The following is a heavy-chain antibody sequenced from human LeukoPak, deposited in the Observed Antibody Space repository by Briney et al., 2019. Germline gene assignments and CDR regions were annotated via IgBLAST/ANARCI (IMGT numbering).Heavy chain of an antibody. CDR3: ARGVKHSSSWYKGEVDF. Sequence: SETLSLTCTVSGGSIGSSTYYWGCIRQPPGKGLEWIGSIYYSGSTYYNPSLKSRVTISVDTSKSQFSLRLTSLTAADTAVYYCARGVKHSSSWYKGEVDFWGQGTLVTVSS. CDR2: IYYSGST. CDR1: GGSIGSSTYY. J-gene: IGHJ4*02. V-gene: IGHV4-39*01. D-gene: IGHD6-13*01.